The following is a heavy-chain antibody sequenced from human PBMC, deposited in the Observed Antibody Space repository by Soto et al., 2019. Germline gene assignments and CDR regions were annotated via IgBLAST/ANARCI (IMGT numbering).Heavy chain of an antibody. CDR3: AKLLWPYGMDV. J-gene: IGHJ6*02. D-gene: IGHD3-16*01. Sequence: EVQVVESGGGLVQVGGSLKLSCAASGFTVRSNFLSWVRQAPGKGLEWVSVIYSGGSTYYADSAKGRFTISRDKSKNTLYLQMNSLRGEDTDVYYCAKLLWPYGMDVWGQGTTVTVSS. V-gene: IGHV3-66*04. CDR1: GFTVRSNF. CDR2: IYSGGST.